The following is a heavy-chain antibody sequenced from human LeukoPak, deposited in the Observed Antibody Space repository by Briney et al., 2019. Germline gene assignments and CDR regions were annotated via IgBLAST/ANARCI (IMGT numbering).Heavy chain of an antibody. V-gene: IGHV4-30-2*06. J-gene: IGHJ4*02. CDR1: GGSISSGGYS. CDR2: IYPSGRT. Sequence: NPSETLSLTCAVSGGSISSGGYSWSWIRQSPEKGLEWIGYIYPSGRTYYNPSLKSRLNMSLDKSKNQFSLQLNSVTAADTAMYYCASHHYGPFDYWGQGTLITVSS. CDR3: ASHHYGPFDY. D-gene: IGHD3-10*01.